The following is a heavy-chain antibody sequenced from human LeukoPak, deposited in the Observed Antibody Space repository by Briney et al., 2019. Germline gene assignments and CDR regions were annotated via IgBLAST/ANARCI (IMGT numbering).Heavy chain of an antibody. D-gene: IGHD3-10*01. CDR2: ISSSSSTI. J-gene: IGHJ4*02. Sequence: GGSLRLSCAASGFTFGSYSMNWVRQAPGKGLEWVSYISSSSSTIYYADSVKGRSTISRDNAKNSLYLQMNSLRAEDTAVYYCASNFGSGTTLWGQGTLVTVSS. CDR1: GFTFGSYS. CDR3: ASNFGSGTTL. V-gene: IGHV3-48*01.